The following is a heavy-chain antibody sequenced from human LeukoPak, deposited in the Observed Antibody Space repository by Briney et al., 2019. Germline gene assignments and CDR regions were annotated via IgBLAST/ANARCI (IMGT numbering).Heavy chain of an antibody. Sequence: PGRSLRLSCAASGFTFDDYAMHCARPPPGGGLEWVSGIRWNSGSIGYADSVKGRFTISRDNAKNSLYLQMNCLRAEDTALYYCARSEDSSYFDYWGQGTLVTVSS. J-gene: IGHJ4*02. CDR1: GFTFDDYA. CDR3: ARSEDSSYFDY. D-gene: IGHD1-14*01. CDR2: IRWNSGSI. V-gene: IGHV3-9*01.